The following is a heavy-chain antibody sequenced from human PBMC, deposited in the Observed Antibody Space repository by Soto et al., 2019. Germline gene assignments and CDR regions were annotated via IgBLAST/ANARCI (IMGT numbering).Heavy chain of an antibody. V-gene: IGHV3-48*02. J-gene: IGHJ4*02. Sequence: EVQLVESGGGLVQPGGSLRLSCAASGFTFTTYSMNWVRQAPGKGLEWVSYISSSSSTTYYGDSVKGRFTISRDNAKNQLYLQIPSLKDAATALYYCATAAGSWGHCGQPTLVPVSS. CDR2: ISSSSSTT. CDR1: GFTFTTYS. D-gene: IGHD3-10*01. CDR3: ATAAGSWGH.